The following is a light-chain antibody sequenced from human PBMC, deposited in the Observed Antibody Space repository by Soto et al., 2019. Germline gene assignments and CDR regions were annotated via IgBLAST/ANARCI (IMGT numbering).Light chain of an antibody. J-gene: IGKJ5*01. CDR3: QQYNNGPPDT. V-gene: IGKV3-15*01. Sequence: EIVMTQSPATLSVSPGERVTLSCRASQSVSSNLAWYQRKPGQAPRLLLYGASTRAPGIPARFSASGSGTEFALTISSLQPEDFAVYVCQQYNNGPPDTFGQGTRLEIK. CDR1: QSVSSN. CDR2: GAS.